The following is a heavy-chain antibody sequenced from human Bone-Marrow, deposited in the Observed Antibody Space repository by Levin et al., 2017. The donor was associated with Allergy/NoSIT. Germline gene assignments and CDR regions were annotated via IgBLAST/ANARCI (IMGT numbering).Heavy chain of an antibody. J-gene: IGHJ4*02. CDR1: GLSVNYNY. CDR3: ATDYDSTGDY. CDR2: IYSDGST. D-gene: IGHD3-16*01. V-gene: IGHV3-66*01. Sequence: SCAASGLSVNYNYMTWVRQGPGKGLEWVSVIYSDGSTNYADSVRGRFTVSRDFSKNTLFLQMNSLRAEDTAVYYCATDYDSTGDYWGQGTQVTVSS.